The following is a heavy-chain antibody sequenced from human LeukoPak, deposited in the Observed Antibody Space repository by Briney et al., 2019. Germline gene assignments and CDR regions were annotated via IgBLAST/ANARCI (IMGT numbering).Heavy chain of an antibody. CDR1: GYTLTELS. J-gene: IGHJ4*02. V-gene: IGHV1-24*01. Sequence: ASVKVSCKVSGYTLTELSMHWVRQAPGKVLEWMGAFDPEDADTTYAHKFQGRVTMTEDTSTDTAYMELSSLRSEDTAVYYCATDLVGANPNEFDSWGQGTLVTVSS. CDR2: FDPEDADT. CDR3: ATDLVGANPNEFDS. D-gene: IGHD1-26*01.